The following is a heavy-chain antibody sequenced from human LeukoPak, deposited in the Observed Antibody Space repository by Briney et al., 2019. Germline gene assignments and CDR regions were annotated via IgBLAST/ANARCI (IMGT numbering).Heavy chain of an antibody. CDR2: INHSGST. D-gene: IGHD3-10*01. V-gene: IGHV4-34*01. CDR1: VRSFSGYY. Sequence: SDPLSLTCAVCVRSFSGYYWSCIRQPPGKGLEWIGEINHSGSTNYNPSLKSRVTISVDTSKNQFSLKLSSVTAADTAVYYCARASGSFWGQGTLVTVSS. J-gene: IGHJ4*02. CDR3: ARASGSF.